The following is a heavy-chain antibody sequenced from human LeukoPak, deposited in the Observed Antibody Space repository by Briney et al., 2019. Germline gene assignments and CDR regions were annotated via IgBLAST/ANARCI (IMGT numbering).Heavy chain of an antibody. V-gene: IGHV3-23*01. CDR2: ISSSGSGGNT. J-gene: IGHJ4*02. CDR1: GVTLSSYA. CDR3: AKVLTVTSLFNVDY. Sequence: PGGSLRLSCAASGVTLSSYAMSWARQAPGKGLEWVSGISSSGSGGNTYYADSVKGRFTISRDSSKNTLFLHMNTLRAEDTAVYYCAKVLTVTSLFNVDYWGQGTLVTVSS. D-gene: IGHD4-17*01.